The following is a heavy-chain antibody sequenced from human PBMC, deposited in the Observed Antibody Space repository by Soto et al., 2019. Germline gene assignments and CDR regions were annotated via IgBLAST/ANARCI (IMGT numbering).Heavy chain of an antibody. CDR2: INPNSGGT. J-gene: IGHJ5*02. V-gene: IGHV1-2*04. CDR1: RYTFTGYY. Sequence: GASVKVSCEASRYTFTGYYMHWVRQAPGQGLEWMGWINPNSGGTNYAQKFQGWVTMTRDTSISTAYMELSRLRSDDTAVYYCARDRYSGSLKVASYNWFDPWGQGTLVTVSS. CDR3: ARDRYSGSLKVASYNWFDP. D-gene: IGHD1-26*01.